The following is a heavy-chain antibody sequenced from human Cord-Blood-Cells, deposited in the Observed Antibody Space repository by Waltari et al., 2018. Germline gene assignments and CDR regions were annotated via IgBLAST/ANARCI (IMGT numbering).Heavy chain of an antibody. V-gene: IGHV3-33*01. J-gene: IGHJ3*02. CDR2: IWYYGSNK. Sequence: QVQLVESGGGVVQPGRSLRLSCAASGFTFSSYGMHWVRQAPGKGLEWVAVIWYYGSNKYYADSVKGRFTISRDNSKNTLYLQMNSLRAEDTAVYYCARDYYYGSGSYLGDAFDIWGQGTMVTVSS. D-gene: IGHD3-10*01. CDR1: GFTFSSYG. CDR3: ARDYYYGSGSYLGDAFDI.